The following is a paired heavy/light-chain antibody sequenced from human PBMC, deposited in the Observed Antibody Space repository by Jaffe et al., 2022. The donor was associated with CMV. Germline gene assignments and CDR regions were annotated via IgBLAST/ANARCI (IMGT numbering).Light chain of an antibody. CDR2: SAS. Sequence: DIQLTQSPSFLSASVGDRVTITCRASQGISSYLAWYQQKPGKAPKLLIYSASTLQSGVPSRFSGSGSGTEFTLTISSLQPEDFATYYCQQLNSYPYTFGQGTKLEIK. CDR3: QQLNSYPYT. V-gene: IGKV1-9*01. CDR1: QGISSY. J-gene: IGKJ2*01.
Heavy chain of an antibody. D-gene: IGHD3-10*01. Sequence: QVQLVESGGGVVQPGRSLSLSCAGSGFTFSSYGMHWVRQAPGKGLEWVAVILFDGSNKYYADSVKGRFTISRDNSKNTLHLQMNSLRAEDTAVYYCAKDLGLQFGVITYYYGMDVWGQGTTVTVSS. J-gene: IGHJ6*02. CDR1: GFTFSSYG. CDR2: ILFDGSNK. CDR3: AKDLGLQFGVITYYYGMDV. V-gene: IGHV3-30*18.